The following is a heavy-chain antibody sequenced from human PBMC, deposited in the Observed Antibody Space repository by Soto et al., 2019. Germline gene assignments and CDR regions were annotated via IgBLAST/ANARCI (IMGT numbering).Heavy chain of an antibody. D-gene: IGHD2-8*02. Sequence: QVQLQQWGAGLLKPSETLSLTCAVYGRSFSGYYWTWIRQPPGTGLEWIGEINHSGSTNYNPSLKSRVTISVDTSKNQFSLKLTSVTAADTAVYDCARDKITGLFDYWVQGTLVTVSS. V-gene: IGHV4-34*01. J-gene: IGHJ4*02. CDR1: GRSFSGYY. CDR3: ARDKITGLFDY. CDR2: INHSGST.